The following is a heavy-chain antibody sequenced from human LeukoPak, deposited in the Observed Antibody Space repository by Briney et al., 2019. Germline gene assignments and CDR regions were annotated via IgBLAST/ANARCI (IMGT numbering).Heavy chain of an antibody. CDR1: GFTFSSNA. CDR3: AKSGYCSSTSCQTPPDY. D-gene: IGHD2-2*01. Sequence: GGSLRLSCAASGFTFSSNAMSWVRQAPGKGLEWVSAISGSGGSTYYADSVKGRFTISRDNSKNTLYLQMNSLRAEDTAVYYCAKSGYCSSTSCQTPPDYWGQGTLVTVSS. J-gene: IGHJ4*02. V-gene: IGHV3-23*01. CDR2: ISGSGGST.